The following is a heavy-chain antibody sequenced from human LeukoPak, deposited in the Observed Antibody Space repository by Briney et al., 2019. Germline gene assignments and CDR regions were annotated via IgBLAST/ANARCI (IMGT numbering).Heavy chain of an antibody. CDR1: GGSFSGYY. CDR3: ARGLTPYGGKHSDY. Sequence: SETLSLTCAVYGGSFSGYYWSWIRQPSGKGLEWIGEINHSGSTNYNPSLKSRVTISVDTSKNQFSLKLSSVTAADTAVYYCARGLTPYGGKHSDYWGQGTLVTVSS. CDR2: INHSGST. J-gene: IGHJ4*02. V-gene: IGHV4-34*01. D-gene: IGHD4-23*01.